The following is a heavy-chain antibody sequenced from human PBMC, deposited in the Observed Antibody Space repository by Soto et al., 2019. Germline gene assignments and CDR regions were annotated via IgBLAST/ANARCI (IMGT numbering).Heavy chain of an antibody. CDR2: IYSGTNT. V-gene: IGHV3-53*02. D-gene: IGHD6-13*01. Sequence: EVQLVETGGGLIQPGGSLRLSCAASGFTVSSNYMSWVRQAPGKGLEWVSVIYSGTNTYYADSVKGRFSISRDSSSNTLSRQMNSLRAEDTAVYYCHIDGYWGQGTLVTVSS. CDR3: HIDGY. CDR1: GFTVSSNY. J-gene: IGHJ4*02.